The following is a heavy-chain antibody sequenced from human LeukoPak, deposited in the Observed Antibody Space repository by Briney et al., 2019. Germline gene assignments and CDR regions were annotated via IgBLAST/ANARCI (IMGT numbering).Heavy chain of an antibody. CDR2: INPSGSST. CDR3: ARSDCSGGSCPLSP. J-gene: IGHJ5*02. Sequence: ASVKVSCKASGYIFTNHYMHWVRQAPGQGLEWMGLINPSGSSTLYAEKFRGRIIMTRDMSTATDYMELSSLRSEDTAVYYCARSDCSGGSCPLSPWGQGTLVTVSS. CDR1: GYIFTNHY. D-gene: IGHD2-15*01. V-gene: IGHV1-46*01.